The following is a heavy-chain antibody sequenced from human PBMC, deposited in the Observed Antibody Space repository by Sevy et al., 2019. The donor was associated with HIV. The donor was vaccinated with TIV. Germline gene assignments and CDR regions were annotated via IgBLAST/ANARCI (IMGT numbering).Heavy chain of an antibody. CDR3: AKVLGIAAAGYYFDY. CDR1: GFDVSNNY. J-gene: IGHJ4*02. V-gene: IGHV3-53*01. D-gene: IGHD6-13*01. CDR2: IYTGGST. Sequence: GGSLRLSCAASGFDVSNNYMSWVRQAPGKGLEWVSVIYTGGSTYYADSVTGRFTMSRDTSKNTVYLQMDSLSAEDTAVYYCAKVLGIAAAGYYFDYWGQGTLVTVSS.